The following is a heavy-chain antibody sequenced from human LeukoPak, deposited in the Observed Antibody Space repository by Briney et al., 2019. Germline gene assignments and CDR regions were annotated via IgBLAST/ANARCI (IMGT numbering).Heavy chain of an antibody. CDR1: GFTFSPYG. D-gene: IGHD3-16*02. V-gene: IGHV3-33*08. CDR2: IWHDGSNK. Sequence: QPGGSLRLSCAASGFTFSPYGMHGVRQAPGKGLEWVAVIWHDGSNKYYADSVKGRFTISRDNSKNTLYLQMNSLRAEDTAVYYCASAPYHYYADYWGQGTLVTVSS. J-gene: IGHJ4*02. CDR3: ASAPYHYYADY.